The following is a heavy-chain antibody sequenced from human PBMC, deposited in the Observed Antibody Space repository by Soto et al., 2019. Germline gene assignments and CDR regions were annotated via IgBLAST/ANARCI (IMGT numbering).Heavy chain of an antibody. CDR1: GYTFTSYY. Sequence: ASVKVSCKASGYTFTSYYMHWVRQAPGQGLEWMGIINPSGGSTSYAQKFQGRVTMTRDTSTSTVYMELSSLRSEDTAVYYCARDPEDTAMSPDDAFDIWGQGTMVTVSS. V-gene: IGHV1-46*01. CDR2: INPSGGST. D-gene: IGHD5-18*01. CDR3: ARDPEDTAMSPDDAFDI. J-gene: IGHJ3*02.